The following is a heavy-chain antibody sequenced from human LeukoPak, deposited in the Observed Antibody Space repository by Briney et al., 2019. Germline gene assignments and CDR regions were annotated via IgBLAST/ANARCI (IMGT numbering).Heavy chain of an antibody. V-gene: IGHV3-21*01. Sequence: PGGSLRLSCAASGFTFAARSMNWVRQAPGKGLEWVASISRGSTYIIYADSVKGRFTISRDDAKNSLFLEMNSLTAEDTAVYFCAGFETRGTGDFDYWGQGTLVTVSS. J-gene: IGHJ4*02. CDR2: ISRGSTYI. D-gene: IGHD3/OR15-3a*01. CDR3: AGFETRGTGDFDY. CDR1: GFTFAARS.